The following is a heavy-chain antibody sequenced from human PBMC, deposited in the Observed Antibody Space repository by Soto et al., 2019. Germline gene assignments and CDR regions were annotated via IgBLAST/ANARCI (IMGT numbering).Heavy chain of an antibody. V-gene: IGHV5-51*01. CDR2: IYPGYSDT. CDR1: GYSFTSYW. Sequence: GESLKISCKGSGYSFTSYWIGWGRQMPGKGLVWMGVIYPGYSDTRYSASFQGQVTISADKSISTAYLQWSSLKASDTAMYYCARFSYYYGMDVWGQGTTVTISS. CDR3: ARFSYYYGMDV. J-gene: IGHJ6*02.